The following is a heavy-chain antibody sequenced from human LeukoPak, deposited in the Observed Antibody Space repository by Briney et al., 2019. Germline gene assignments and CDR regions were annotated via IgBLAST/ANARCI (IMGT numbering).Heavy chain of an antibody. CDR3: ARGQTIAGATGDF. Sequence: SETLSLTCTVSGGSISSYYWSWIRQPPGKGLEWIGEINHSGSTNYNPSLKSRVTISVDTSKNQFSLKLSSVTAADTAVYYCARGQTIAGATGDFWGQGTLVTVSS. D-gene: IGHD1-26*01. J-gene: IGHJ4*02. CDR2: INHSGST. V-gene: IGHV4-34*01. CDR1: GGSISSYY.